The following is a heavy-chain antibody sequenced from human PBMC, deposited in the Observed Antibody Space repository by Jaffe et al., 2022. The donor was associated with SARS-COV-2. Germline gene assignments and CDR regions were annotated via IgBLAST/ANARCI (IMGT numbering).Heavy chain of an antibody. CDR2: IYYSGST. Sequence: QVQLQESGPGLVKPSQTLSLTCTVSGGSISSGDYYWSWIRQPPGKGLEWIGYIYYSGSTYYNPSLKSRVTISVDTSKNQFSLKLSSVTAADTAVYYCARDRAVVPELVQQQMYYYYGMDVWGQGTTVTVSS. D-gene: IGHD2-2*01. J-gene: IGHJ6*02. CDR3: ARDRAVVPELVQQQMYYYYGMDV. V-gene: IGHV4-30-4*01. CDR1: GGSISSGDYY.